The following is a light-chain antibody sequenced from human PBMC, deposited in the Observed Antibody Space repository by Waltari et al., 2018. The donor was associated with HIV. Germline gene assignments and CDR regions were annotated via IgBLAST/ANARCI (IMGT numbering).Light chain of an antibody. Sequence: DIQMTQSPSSLSASAGDIVIITCRASQRISSFLNWYHQKPEKAPKLLIYAASTVQSGVPSRFSGSGSETDFTLTISSLQPEDFATYYCQQSYNVPITFGQGTRLDIK. CDR1: QRISSF. V-gene: IGKV1-39*01. CDR2: AAS. CDR3: QQSYNVPIT. J-gene: IGKJ5*01.